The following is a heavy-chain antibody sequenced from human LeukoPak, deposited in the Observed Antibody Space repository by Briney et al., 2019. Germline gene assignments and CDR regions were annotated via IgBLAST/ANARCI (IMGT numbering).Heavy chain of an antibody. CDR1: GFTFSNYW. CDR3: ARIGYSSSAFDI. V-gene: IGHV3-7*01. Sequence: PGGSLRLSCAASGFTFSNYWMSWVRQAPGKGLEWVANINQDGSVRYFVDSVKGRFTISRDNAKNSLYLQMNSLRAEDTALYYCARIGYSSSAFDIWGQGTMVTVSS. J-gene: IGHJ3*02. D-gene: IGHD6-19*01. CDR2: INQDGSVR.